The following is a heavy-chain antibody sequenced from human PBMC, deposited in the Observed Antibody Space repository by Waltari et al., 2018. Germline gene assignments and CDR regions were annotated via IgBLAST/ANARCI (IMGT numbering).Heavy chain of an antibody. V-gene: IGHV1-69*12. D-gene: IGHD1-26*01. CDR3: AKRIVGGPFDV. CDR2: IIPIYGIP. CDR1: GGSFGTYA. J-gene: IGHJ3*01. Sequence: QVHLVQSGAEVRKPGSSVRVSCEASGGSFGTYAITWVRQAPGQGLEWMAGIIPIYGIPNYAQKFQGRVTIAADESTRTAYMELSSLRSDDTAVYYCAKRIVGGPFDVWGQGTVVTVSS.